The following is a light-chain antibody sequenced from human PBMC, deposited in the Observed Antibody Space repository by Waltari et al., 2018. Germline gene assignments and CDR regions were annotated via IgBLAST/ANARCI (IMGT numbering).Light chain of an antibody. CDR1: SSDVGYYNY. CDR3: SSYAGNNFYV. J-gene: IGLJ1*01. V-gene: IGLV2-8*01. CDR2: EVS. Sequence: QSALTQPPSASGSPGPSVTISCTGTSSDVGYYNYFSWYQQHPGKAPKLMIFEVSKRFSGVPDRFSGSKSANTASLTVSGLQAEDEADYYCSSYAGNNFYVFGTGTTVTVL.